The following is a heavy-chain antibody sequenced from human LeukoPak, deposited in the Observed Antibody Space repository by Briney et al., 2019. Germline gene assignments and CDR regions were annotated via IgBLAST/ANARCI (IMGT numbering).Heavy chain of an antibody. D-gene: IGHD2-2*01. Sequence: SETLSLTCAVYGGSFSGYYWSWIRQPPGKGLEWIGEINHSGSTNYNPSLKSRVTISVDTSKNQFSLKLSSVTAADTAVYYCARGGSTSPQHRGWYAHLDYWGQGTLVTVSS. CDR2: INHSGST. CDR3: ARGGSTSPQHRGWYAHLDY. CDR1: GGSFSGYY. V-gene: IGHV4-34*01. J-gene: IGHJ4*02.